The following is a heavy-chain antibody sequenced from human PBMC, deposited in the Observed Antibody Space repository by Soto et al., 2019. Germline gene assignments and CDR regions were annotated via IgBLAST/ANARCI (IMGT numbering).Heavy chain of an antibody. J-gene: IGHJ6*02. CDR2: IIRIFGTA. CDR3: ATSTKTRITMIVVVYYYGMDV. D-gene: IGHD3-22*01. Sequence: QVQLVQSGAEVKKPGSSVKVSCKASGGTFSSYAISWVRQAPGQGLEWMGGIIRIFGTANYAQKFQGRVTITADESTSTAYMELSSLRSEDTAVYYCATSTKTRITMIVVVYYYGMDVWGQGTTVTVSS. V-gene: IGHV1-69*01. CDR1: GGTFSSYA.